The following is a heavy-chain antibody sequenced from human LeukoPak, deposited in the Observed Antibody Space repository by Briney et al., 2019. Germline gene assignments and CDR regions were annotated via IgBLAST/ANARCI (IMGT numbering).Heavy chain of an antibody. CDR3: AKDVEVQLRRDAFDI. CDR1: GYTFSSYA. V-gene: IGHV3-23*01. CDR2: ISGSGGST. J-gene: IGHJ3*02. D-gene: IGHD1-1*01. Sequence: GGSLRLSCAASGYTFSSYAMSWVRQAPGKGLEWVSAISGSGGSTYYADSVKGRFTISRDNSKNTLYLQMNSLRAEDTAVYYCAKDVEVQLRRDAFDIWGQGTMVTVSS.